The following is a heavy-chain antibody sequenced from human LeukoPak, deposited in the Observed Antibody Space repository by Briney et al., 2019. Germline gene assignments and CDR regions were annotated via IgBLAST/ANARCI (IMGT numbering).Heavy chain of an antibody. V-gene: IGHV4-4*08. Sequence: SETLSLTCTVSAGSISSYFWGWIRQAPGKGLEWIGSIYHTGTTDYNPSLKSRVTISIDTSKNQFSLNLRSVSAADTAVYYCTRDDFGIKTDWEDYYYMDVWGKGTTVTVSS. CDR1: AGSISSYF. CDR3: TRDDFGIKTDWEDYYYMDV. D-gene: IGHD3-3*01. CDR2: IYHTGTT. J-gene: IGHJ6*03.